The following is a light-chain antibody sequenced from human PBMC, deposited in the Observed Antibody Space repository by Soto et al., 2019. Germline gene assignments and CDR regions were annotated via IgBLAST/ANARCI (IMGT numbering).Light chain of an antibody. V-gene: IGLV2-14*01. CDR2: EVS. CDR3: TPYSSSSTV. J-gene: IGLJ6*01. Sequence: QSALTQPASVSGSPGQSITISCTGTSSDVGSYNYVSWSQQHPGKAPKLMIYEVSTRPPGVSSRFSGSKSGNTATLPISGLQPEDEADYYCTPYSSSSTVFGTGTKLTVL. CDR1: SSDVGSYNY.